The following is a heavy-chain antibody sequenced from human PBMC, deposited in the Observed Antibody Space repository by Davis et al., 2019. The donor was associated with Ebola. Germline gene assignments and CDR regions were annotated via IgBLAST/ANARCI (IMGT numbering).Heavy chain of an antibody. CDR2: IYDSGRT. CDR1: DGSISTHY. J-gene: IGHJ4*02. Sequence: PSETLSLTCTFSDGSISTHYWNWIRQPPGKGLEWIGIIYDSGRTNYNPSLKSRVTISGATSKNQFFLKLTSVTAADTAVYYCVRFGFGAFWGPGTHVTVSS. D-gene: IGHD3-3*01. CDR3: VRFGFGAF. V-gene: IGHV4-59*11.